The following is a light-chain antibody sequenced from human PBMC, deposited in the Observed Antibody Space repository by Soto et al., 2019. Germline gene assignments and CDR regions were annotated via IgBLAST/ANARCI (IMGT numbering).Light chain of an antibody. J-gene: IGLJ2*01. V-gene: IGLV2-14*01. CDR1: SSDVGGYNY. Sequence: QSALTQPASVSGSPGQSITISCTGTSSDVGGYNYVSWYQQHPGKAPKLMISEVSNRPSGVSNRFYGSKSDNTASLTISGLQAEDEADYYCSSYTSSSTLVFGGGTKVTVL. CDR3: SSYTSSSTLV. CDR2: EVS.